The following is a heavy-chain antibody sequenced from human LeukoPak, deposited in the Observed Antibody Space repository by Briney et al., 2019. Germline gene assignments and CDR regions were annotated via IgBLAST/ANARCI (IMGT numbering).Heavy chain of an antibody. CDR3: ARDHPGYSYGRDY. D-gene: IGHD5-18*01. CDR1: GFTFSSYS. V-gene: IGHV3-21*01. J-gene: IGHJ4*02. Sequence: GGSLRLSCAASGFTFSSYSLNWVRQAAGKGLEWVSSISSSSSYIYYADSVKGRFTISRDNAKNSLYLQMNSLRAEDTAVYHCARDHPGYSYGRDYWGQGTLVTVSS. CDR2: ISSSSSYI.